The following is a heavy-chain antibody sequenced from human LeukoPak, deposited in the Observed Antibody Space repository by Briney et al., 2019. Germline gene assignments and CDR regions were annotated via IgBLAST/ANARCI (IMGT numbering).Heavy chain of an antibody. Sequence: GGSLRLSCAASGFTFNNYGMHWVRQAPGKGLEWVAVISYDGSNKYYADSVKGRFTISRDNSKNTLYLQMNSLRAEDTAVYYCARDSLGVAAAGTLDYWGQGTLVTVSS. D-gene: IGHD6-13*01. V-gene: IGHV3-30*03. CDR3: ARDSLGVAAAGTLDY. J-gene: IGHJ4*02. CDR1: GFTFNNYG. CDR2: ISYDGSNK.